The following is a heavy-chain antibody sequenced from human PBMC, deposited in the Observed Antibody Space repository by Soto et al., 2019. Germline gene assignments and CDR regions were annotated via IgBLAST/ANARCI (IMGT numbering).Heavy chain of an antibody. CDR2: IYYSGST. J-gene: IGHJ5*02. CDR3: ARGDSWRGGSWATSHFSWFDP. V-gene: IGHV4-30-4*01. Sequence: KTSETLSLTCTVSGGSISSGDYYWSWIRQPPGKGLEWIGYIYYSGSTYYNPSLKSRVTISVDTSKNQFSLKLSSVTAADTAVYYCARGDSWRGGSWATSHFSWFDPWGQGTLVTVSS. D-gene: IGHD2-15*01. CDR1: GGSISSGDYY.